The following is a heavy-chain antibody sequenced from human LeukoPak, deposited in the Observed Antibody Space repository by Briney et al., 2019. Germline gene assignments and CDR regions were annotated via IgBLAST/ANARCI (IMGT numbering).Heavy chain of an antibody. J-gene: IGHJ4*02. Sequence: SQTLSLTCTVSGGSISSGDYYWSWIRQPPGKGLEWIGYIYYSGSTYYNPSLKSRVTISVDTPKNQFSLKLSSVTAADTAVYYCARYCSGGSCYSGVDYWGQGTLVTVSS. CDR2: IYYSGST. CDR3: ARYCSGGSCYSGVDY. D-gene: IGHD2-15*01. CDR1: GGSISSGDYY. V-gene: IGHV4-30-4*01.